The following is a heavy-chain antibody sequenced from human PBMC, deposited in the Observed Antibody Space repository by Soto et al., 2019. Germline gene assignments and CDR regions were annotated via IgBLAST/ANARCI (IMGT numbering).Heavy chain of an antibody. CDR1: GGSISSGDYY. CDR3: ARAGAYCGGDCYSLRAFDI. D-gene: IGHD2-21*02. Sequence: SETLSLTCTVSGGSISSGDYYWSWIRQPPGKGLEWIGYIYYSGSTYYNPSLKSRVTISVDTSKNQFSLKLSSVTAEDTAVYYCARAGAYCGGDCYSLRAFDIWGQGTMVTVSS. J-gene: IGHJ3*02. V-gene: IGHV4-30-4*01. CDR2: IYYSGST.